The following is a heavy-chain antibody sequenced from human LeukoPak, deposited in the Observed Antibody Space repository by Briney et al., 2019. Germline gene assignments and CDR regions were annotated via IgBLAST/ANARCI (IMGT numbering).Heavy chain of an antibody. D-gene: IGHD3-16*01. CDR2: FNSDGSST. J-gene: IGHJ4*02. CDR1: GFTFSSYW. CDR3: ARGRQGGFDY. V-gene: IGHV3-74*01. Sequence: GGSLRLSCAASGFTFSSYWMHWVRQAPGKGLVWVSCFNSDGSSTSYADSVKGRFTISGDNAKNTVYLQMNSLRAEDTAVYYCARGRQGGFDYWGQGTLVTVSS.